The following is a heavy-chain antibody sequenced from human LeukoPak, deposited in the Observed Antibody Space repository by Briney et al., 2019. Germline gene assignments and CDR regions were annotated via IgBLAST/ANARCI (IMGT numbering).Heavy chain of an antibody. CDR2: ISSSGSTI. CDR1: GFTFSGYY. V-gene: IGHV3-11*01. J-gene: IGHJ4*02. D-gene: IGHD2-15*01. CDR3: ARAVDIVVVVAATYYFDY. Sequence: GGSLRLSCAASGFTFSGYYMSWIRQAPGKGLEWVSYISSSGSTIYYADSVKGRFTISRDNAKNSLYLQMNSLRAEDTAVYYCARAVDIVVVVAATYYFDYWGQGTLVTVSS.